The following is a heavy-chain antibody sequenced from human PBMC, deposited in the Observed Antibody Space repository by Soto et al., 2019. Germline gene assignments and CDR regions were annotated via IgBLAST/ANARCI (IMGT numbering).Heavy chain of an antibody. D-gene: IGHD6-19*01. Sequence: WWSLRLSCSASGFTFSSYWMSWVRQAPGKGLEWVANIKQDGSEKYYVDSVKGRFTISRDNAKNSLYLQMNSLRAEDTAVYYCARDIGYSSGWVPDDAFDIWGQGTMVTVSS. CDR3: ARDIGYSSGWVPDDAFDI. J-gene: IGHJ3*02. CDR2: IKQDGSEK. CDR1: GFTFSSYW. V-gene: IGHV3-7*01.